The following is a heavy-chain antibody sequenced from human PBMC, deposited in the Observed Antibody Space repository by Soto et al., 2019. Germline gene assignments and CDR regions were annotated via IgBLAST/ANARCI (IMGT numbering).Heavy chain of an antibody. V-gene: IGHV3-30*18. D-gene: IGHD5-18*01. J-gene: IGHJ4*02. Sequence: GGSLRLSCAASGFTFSSYGMHWVRQAPGKGLEWVAVISYDGSNKYYADSVKGRFTISRDNSKNTLYLQMNSLRAEDTAVYYCAKDSGYSYGLANYFDYWGQGTLVTVSS. CDR1: GFTFSSYG. CDR2: ISYDGSNK. CDR3: AKDSGYSYGLANYFDY.